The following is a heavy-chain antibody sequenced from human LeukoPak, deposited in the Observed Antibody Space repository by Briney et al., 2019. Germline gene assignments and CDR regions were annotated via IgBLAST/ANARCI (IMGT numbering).Heavy chain of an antibody. CDR1: GFAFSSYA. Sequence: GGSLRLSCAASGFAFSSYAINWARQAPGKGLEWVSAISGSGASTYCADSVKGRFTISRDNSKNTLYLQMNSLRAEDTAIYYCAKAALRYQLLSSLDYWGQGTLVTVSS. J-gene: IGHJ4*02. D-gene: IGHD2-2*01. CDR3: AKAALRYQLLSSLDY. V-gene: IGHV3-23*01. CDR2: ISGSGAST.